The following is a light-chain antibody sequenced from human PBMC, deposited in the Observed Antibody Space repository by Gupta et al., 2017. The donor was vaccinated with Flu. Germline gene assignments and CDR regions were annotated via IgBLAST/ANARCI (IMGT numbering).Light chain of an antibody. CDR1: SSNIGQNY. Sequence: QPVFTQPPSASATPGQGVTISCSGGSSNIGQNYVYWYQQVPGMAPKLLIYRNVERPSGVPARFSGSKSGTSASLAISGLRFEDEAEYFCAVWDDSVNGRLFGGGTKLTVL. V-gene: IGLV1-47*01. J-gene: IGLJ3*02. CDR2: RNV. CDR3: AVWDDSVNGRL.